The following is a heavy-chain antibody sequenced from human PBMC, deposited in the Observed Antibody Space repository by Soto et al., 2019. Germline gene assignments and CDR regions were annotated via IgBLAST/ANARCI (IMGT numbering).Heavy chain of an antibody. CDR2: ISSTGDLL. D-gene: IGHD1-1*01. J-gene: IGHJ4*02. CDR1: GFTVSDYS. Sequence: GGSLRLSCTASGFTVSDYSVNWVRQAPGKGLEWISYISSTGDLLFYADSVKGRFTIARDDAKSEVYLQMNNLRAEDTAVYYCARGRLEPFDYWGQGSLVTVSA. CDR3: ARGRLEPFDY. V-gene: IGHV3-48*04.